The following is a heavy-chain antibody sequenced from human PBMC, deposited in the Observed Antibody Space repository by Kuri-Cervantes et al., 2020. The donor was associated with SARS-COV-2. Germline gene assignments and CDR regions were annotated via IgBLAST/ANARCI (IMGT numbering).Heavy chain of an antibody. CDR3: ARRAYGEQVDYYYMDV. CDR2: IYPGDSDT. V-gene: IGHV5-51*01. Sequence: GGSLRPSCKGSGYSFTNYWIAWVRQMPGKGLEWMGIIYPGDSDTKYSPSFQGQVTISADKSISTAFLQWSSLKASDTAMYYCARRAYGEQVDYYYMDVWGKGTTVTVSS. CDR1: GYSFTNYW. J-gene: IGHJ6*03. D-gene: IGHD4-17*01.